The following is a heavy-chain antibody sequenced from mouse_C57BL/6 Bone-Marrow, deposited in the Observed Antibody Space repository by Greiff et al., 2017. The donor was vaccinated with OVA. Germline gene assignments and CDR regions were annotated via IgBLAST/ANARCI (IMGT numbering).Heavy chain of an antibody. D-gene: IGHD2-5*01. Sequence: EVQLQQSGAELVRPGASVKLSCTASGFNIKDDYMHWVKQRPEQGLEWIGWIDPENGDTEYASKFQGKAPITADTSSNTAYLQLSSLTSEDTAGYYCTTSAYYSNYRYFDVWGTGTTVTVSS. CDR3: TTSAYYSNYRYFDV. V-gene: IGHV14-4*01. CDR2: IDPENGDT. J-gene: IGHJ1*03. CDR1: GFNIKDDY.